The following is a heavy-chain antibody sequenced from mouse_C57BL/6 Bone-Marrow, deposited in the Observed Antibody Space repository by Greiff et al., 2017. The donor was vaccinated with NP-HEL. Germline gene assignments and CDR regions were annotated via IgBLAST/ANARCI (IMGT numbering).Heavy chain of an antibody. CDR2: IYPRSGNT. V-gene: IGHV1-81*01. CDR3: ARFGLDYYGSSFYYFDY. CDR1: GYTFTSYG. D-gene: IGHD1-1*01. J-gene: IGHJ2*01. Sequence: QVQLQQSGAELARPGASVKLSCKASGYTFTSYGISWVKQRTGQGLEWIGEIYPRSGNTYYNEKFKGKATLTADKSSSTAYMELRSLTSENSAVYFCARFGLDYYGSSFYYFDYWGQGTTLTVSS.